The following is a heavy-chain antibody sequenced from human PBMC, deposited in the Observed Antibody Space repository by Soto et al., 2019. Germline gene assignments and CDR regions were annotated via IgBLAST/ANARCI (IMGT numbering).Heavy chain of an antibody. V-gene: IGHV5-51*01. CDR2: IYPGDSDT. CDR3: ARTGRDYLSAFDI. Sequence: PGESLKISCKGSGYSFTSYWIGWVRQMPGKGLEWMGIIYPGDSDTRYSPSFQGQVTISADKSISTAYLQWSSLKASDTAMYLCARTGRDYLSAFDIWGQGTMVTVSS. D-gene: IGHD3-10*01. CDR1: GYSFTSYW. J-gene: IGHJ3*02.